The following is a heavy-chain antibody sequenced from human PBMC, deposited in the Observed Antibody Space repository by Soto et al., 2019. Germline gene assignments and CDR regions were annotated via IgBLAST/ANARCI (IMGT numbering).Heavy chain of an antibody. J-gene: IGHJ6*02. Sequence: GGSLRLSCAASGFTFSSYDMHWVRQATGKGLEWVSAIGTAGDTYYPGSVKGRFTISRDNSKNTLYLQMNSLRAEDTAVYYCAKDSYGSGTDYFYGMDVRGQGTTVTVSS. CDR3: AKDSYGSGTDYFYGMDV. V-gene: IGHV3-13*01. CDR2: IGTAGDT. D-gene: IGHD3-10*01. CDR1: GFTFSSYD.